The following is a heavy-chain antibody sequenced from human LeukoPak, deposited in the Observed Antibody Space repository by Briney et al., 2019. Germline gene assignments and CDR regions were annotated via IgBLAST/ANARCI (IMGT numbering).Heavy chain of an antibody. CDR2: ISCSGGST. J-gene: IGHJ4*02. CDR3: AKDRTVRGDSDY. V-gene: IGHV3-23*01. CDR1: GFSFSNYA. Sequence: GGSLRLSCAASGFSFSNYAMSWVRQAPGKGLEWVLTISCSGGSTYYADSVKGRFTISRDNSRNTLYLQMNSLRAEDTALYYCAKDRTVRGDSDYWGQGTLVTVSS. D-gene: IGHD3-10*01.